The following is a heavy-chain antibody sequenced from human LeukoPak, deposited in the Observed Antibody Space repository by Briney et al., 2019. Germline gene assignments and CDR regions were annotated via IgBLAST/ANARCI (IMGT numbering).Heavy chain of an antibody. V-gene: IGHV3-43*01. CDR2: ISWDGGST. CDR3: AKEAGTTFWGRYYYYMDV. CDR1: GFTFDDYT. D-gene: IGHD1-7*01. Sequence: SGGSLRLSCAASGFTFDDYTMHWVRQAPGKGLEWVSLISWDGGSTYYADSVKGRFTISRDNSKNSLYLQMNSLRTEDTALYYCAKEAGTTFWGRYYYYMDVWGKGTTVTVSS. J-gene: IGHJ6*03.